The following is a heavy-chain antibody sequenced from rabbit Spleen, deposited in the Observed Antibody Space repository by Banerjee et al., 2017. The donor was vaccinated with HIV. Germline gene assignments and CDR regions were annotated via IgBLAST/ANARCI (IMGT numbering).Heavy chain of an antibody. D-gene: IGHD2-1*01. Sequence: QSLEESGGGLVQPGGSLTLSCKASGFSINSWYMTWVRQAPGKGLEWTGYIDPVFGSAYYASWVNGRFSISRENTQNTVSLQLSSLTAADTATYFCVRDQAGDADYGPYYLNLWGQGTLVTVS. CDR2: IDPVFGSA. V-gene: IGHV1S7*01. J-gene: IGHJ4*01. CDR3: VRDQAGDADYGPYYLNL. CDR1: GFSINSWY.